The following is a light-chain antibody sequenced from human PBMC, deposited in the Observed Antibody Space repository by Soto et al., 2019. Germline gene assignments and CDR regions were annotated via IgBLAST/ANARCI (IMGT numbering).Light chain of an antibody. Sequence: DIQMTQSPSSLSASVGDRVTITCRASQSISRYLNWYQQKLGKAPKFLIYAASTLQSGVPSRFSGSGSGTDFTLTISSLQPEDFATYYCQQSFRTPYTFGQGTKVEIK. CDR3: QQSFRTPYT. CDR1: QSISRY. CDR2: AAS. V-gene: IGKV1-39*01. J-gene: IGKJ2*01.